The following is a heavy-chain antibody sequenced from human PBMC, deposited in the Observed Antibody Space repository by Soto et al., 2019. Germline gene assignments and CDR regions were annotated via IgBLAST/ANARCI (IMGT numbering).Heavy chain of an antibody. V-gene: IGHV4-4*02. J-gene: IGHJ6*02. Sequence: PSETLSLTCAVSGGSISSSNWWSWVRQPPGKGLEWIGEIYHSGSTNYNPSLKSRVTISVDKSKNQFSLKLSSVTAADTAVYYCARDRYRGGGMDNIYSNYYYYYGMDVWGQGTTVTVSS. CDR2: IYHSGST. D-gene: IGHD4-4*01. CDR1: GGSISSSNW. CDR3: ARDRYRGGGMDNIYSNYYYYYGMDV.